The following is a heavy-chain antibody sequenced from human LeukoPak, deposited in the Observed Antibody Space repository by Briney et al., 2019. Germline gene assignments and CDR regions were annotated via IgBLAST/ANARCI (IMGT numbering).Heavy chain of an antibody. J-gene: IGHJ4*02. CDR3: ARNPPRTGDFNS. V-gene: IGHV1-8*01. CDR2: MSPNNGDT. CDR1: GYTFTNYD. D-gene: IGHD7-27*01. Sequence: ASVKVSCKASGYTFTNYDINWVRQATGQGLEWLGWMSPNNGDTGYAQKFQGRVTMTRDTSTNTAYMELSGLTSEDTAVYYCARNPPRTGDFNSWGQGALVTVSS.